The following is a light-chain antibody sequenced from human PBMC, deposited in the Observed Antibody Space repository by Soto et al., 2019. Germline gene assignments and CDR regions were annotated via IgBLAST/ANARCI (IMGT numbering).Light chain of an antibody. Sequence: DIQMTQSPSSLSASVGDRVTITCRASQDISNYLNWYQQKPGEAPKLLIYDASNLETGVPSRFSGSGYGTDFTLTINSLQPEDYATYYCQQYDDLAIILGGGTKVDIK. V-gene: IGKV1-33*01. CDR3: QQYDDLAII. CDR1: QDISNY. CDR2: DAS. J-gene: IGKJ4*01.